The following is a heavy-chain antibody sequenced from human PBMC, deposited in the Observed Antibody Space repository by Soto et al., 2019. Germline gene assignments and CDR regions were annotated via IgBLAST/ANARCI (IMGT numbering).Heavy chain of an antibody. V-gene: IGHV1-46*01. Sequence: QVQLVQSGAEVKKPGASVKVSCRASGYTFTNYYMHWVRQAPGQGLEWMGLINPSGGSTNYAQKFQGGLTVTRDTSTSTVYMELSSLRSEDTAVYYCARSSYYSGSGTNPWGQGTLVTVSS. J-gene: IGHJ5*02. CDR3: ARSSYYSGSGTNP. D-gene: IGHD3-10*01. CDR1: GYTFTNYY. CDR2: INPSGGST.